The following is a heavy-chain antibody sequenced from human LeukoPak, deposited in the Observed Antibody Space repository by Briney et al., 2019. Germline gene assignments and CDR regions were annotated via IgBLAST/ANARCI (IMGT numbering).Heavy chain of an antibody. CDR1: GFTFSSYG. D-gene: IGHD3-10*01. CDR2: IWYDGSNK. Sequence: TGGSLRLSCAASGFTFSSYGMNWVRQAPGKGLEWVAVIWYDGSNKYYADSVKGRFTISRDNSKNTVSLQLNSLRAEDTAVYYCAKAPSGTPYQFDYWGQGTLVTVSS. J-gene: IGHJ4*02. V-gene: IGHV3-33*06. CDR3: AKAPSGTPYQFDY.